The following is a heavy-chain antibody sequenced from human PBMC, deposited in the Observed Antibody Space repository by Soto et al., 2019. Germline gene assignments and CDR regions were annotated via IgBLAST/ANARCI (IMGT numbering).Heavy chain of an antibody. CDR3: ARAPYGPVDY. Sequence: QVQLQQWGAGLLKPSETLSLTCAVYGGSFSGYYWSWIRQPPGKGLEWIGEINHSGSTNYNPSLKRRVTISVDTSENQFSLKLSYATAADTAVYYCARAPYGPVDYWGQGTLVTVSS. J-gene: IGHJ4*02. CDR1: GGSFSGYY. V-gene: IGHV4-34*01. D-gene: IGHD4-17*01. CDR2: INHSGST.